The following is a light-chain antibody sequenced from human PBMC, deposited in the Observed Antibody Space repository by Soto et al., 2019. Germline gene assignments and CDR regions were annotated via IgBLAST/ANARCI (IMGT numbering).Light chain of an antibody. V-gene: IGKV3-15*01. Sequence: EIVMTPSPATLSVSPGERATLSCRASQSVSSNLAWYQQKPGQAPRLLIYGASTRATGIPARFSGSGAGTDFTLTISRLEPGDFAVYYCQVYGSSPKTFGQGTKVDIK. CDR3: QVYGSSPKT. CDR2: GAS. CDR1: QSVSSN. J-gene: IGKJ1*01.